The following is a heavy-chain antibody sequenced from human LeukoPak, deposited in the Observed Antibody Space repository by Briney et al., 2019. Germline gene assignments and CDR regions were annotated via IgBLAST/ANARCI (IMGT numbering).Heavy chain of an antibody. V-gene: IGHV3-48*01. CDR1: GFTFSSYS. Sequence: GGSLRLSCAASGFTFSSYSMNWVRQAPGKGLEWVSYISSSSSTIYYADSVKGRFTISRDNAKNSLYLQMNSLRAEDTAVYYCARDARYCSSTSCYWVYWGQGTLVTVSS. CDR2: ISSSSSTI. J-gene: IGHJ4*02. CDR3: ARDARYCSSTSCYWVY. D-gene: IGHD2-2*01.